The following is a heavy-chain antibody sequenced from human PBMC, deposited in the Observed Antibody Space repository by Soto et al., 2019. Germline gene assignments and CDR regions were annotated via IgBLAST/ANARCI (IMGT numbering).Heavy chain of an antibody. CDR3: XXDSDDSSGYYLLGVYYFDY. Sequence: HPGGSLRLSCAASGFTFSSYSMNWFRQAPGKGLEWVSYISSSSSTIYYADSVKGRFTISRDNAKNSLYLQMNSLKAEDTAVYYXXXDSDDSSGYYLLGVYYFDYWGQGTLVTVTS. CDR1: GFTFSSYS. J-gene: IGHJ4*02. D-gene: IGHD3-22*01. V-gene: IGHV3-48*01. CDR2: ISSSSSTI.